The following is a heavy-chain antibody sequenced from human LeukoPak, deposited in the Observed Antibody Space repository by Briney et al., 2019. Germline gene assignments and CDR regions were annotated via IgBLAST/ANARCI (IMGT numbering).Heavy chain of an antibody. CDR1: GFTFSSYA. CDR3: AKAAAYCSGTSCYTDH. Sequence: GGSLRLSCAASGFTFSSYAMSWVRQAPGKGLEWVSAISGSGGSTYYADSVKGRFTISRDNSKNTLYLQMNSLRAEDTAVYYCAKAAAYCSGTSCYTDHWGQGTLVTVSS. D-gene: IGHD2-2*02. J-gene: IGHJ4*02. V-gene: IGHV3-23*01. CDR2: ISGSGGST.